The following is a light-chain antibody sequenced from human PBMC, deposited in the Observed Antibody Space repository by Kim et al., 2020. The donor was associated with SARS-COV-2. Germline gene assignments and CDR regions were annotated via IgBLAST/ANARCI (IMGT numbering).Light chain of an antibody. CDR2: YDD. CDR1: NIGSKS. V-gene: IGLV3-21*04. Sequence: SYELTQPPSVSVAPGKTASITCGGHNIGSKSVHWYQQKAGQAPVLVIYYDDDRPSGIPERFSGSNSENTATLTISRVEAGDEADYYCQLWNSSSDLLVFG. CDR3: QLWNSSSDLLV. J-gene: IGLJ3*02.